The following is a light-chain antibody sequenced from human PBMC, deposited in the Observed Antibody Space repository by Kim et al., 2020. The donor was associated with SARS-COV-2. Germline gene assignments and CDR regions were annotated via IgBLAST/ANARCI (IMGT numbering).Light chain of an antibody. CDR1: GSNIGANYD. CDR3: QSYDNSLNSYV. J-gene: IGLJ1*01. V-gene: IGLV1-40*01. CDR2: GNT. Sequence: QSVLTQPPSVSGAPGQRVTFSCTGSGSNIGANYDVHWYQHLPGTAPKLLIYGNTNRPSGVPDRFSGSKSGTSASLAIIGLQAEDEADYYCQSYDNSLNSYVFGTGTKVTVL.